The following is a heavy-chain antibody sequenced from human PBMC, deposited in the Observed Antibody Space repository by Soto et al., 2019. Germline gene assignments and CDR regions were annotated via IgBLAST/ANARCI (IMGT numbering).Heavy chain of an antibody. Sequence: QVQLQESGPGLVKPSETLSLTCTVSGGSVSSGSYYWSWIRQPPGKGLEWIGYIYYSGSTNYNPSLKSRVTISVDTSKNQFSLKLSSVTAADTAVYYCARLERHARDFDYWGQGTLGTVSS. CDR1: GGSVSSGSYY. D-gene: IGHD1-1*01. V-gene: IGHV4-61*01. CDR3: ARLERHARDFDY. CDR2: IYYSGST. J-gene: IGHJ4*02.